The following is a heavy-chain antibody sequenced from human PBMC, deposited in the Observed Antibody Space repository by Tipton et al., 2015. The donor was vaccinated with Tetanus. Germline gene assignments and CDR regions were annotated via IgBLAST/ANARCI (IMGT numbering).Heavy chain of an antibody. V-gene: IGHV3-33*01. D-gene: IGHD2-15*01. CDR2: SWYDGTDK. J-gene: IGHJ4*02. CDR1: GFIFSSYG. CDR3: AREAGCSGGSCFSGAFDN. Sequence: SLRLSCAASGFIFSSYGIHWVRQAPGKGLEWVAVSWYDGTDKYYADSVKGRFTISRDNSKNTLYLQMNSLRAEDTAVYYCAREAGCSGGSCFSGAFDNWGQGTQVAVSS.